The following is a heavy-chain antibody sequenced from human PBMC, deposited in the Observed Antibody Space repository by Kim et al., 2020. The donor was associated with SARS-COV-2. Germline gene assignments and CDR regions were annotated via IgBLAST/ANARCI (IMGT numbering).Heavy chain of an antibody. CDR3: ARAEVGWESGMDV. V-gene: IGHV3-53*01. CDR2: IYTGGRT. Sequence: GGSLRLSCAPSGFTVSSYYMTWVRQAPGKGLEWVSVIYTGGRTYYADSVKGRFTLSRDKSRNTLYLQMNSLRVEGTAVYYCARAEVGWESGMDVWGQGTTVTVSS. CDR1: GFTVSSYY. D-gene: IGHD1-26*01. J-gene: IGHJ6*02.